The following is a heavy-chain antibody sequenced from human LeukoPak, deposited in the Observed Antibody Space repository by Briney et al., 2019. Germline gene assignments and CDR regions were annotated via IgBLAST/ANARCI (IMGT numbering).Heavy chain of an antibody. Sequence: SETLSLTCTVSGGSISSYYWSWTRQPPGKGLEWIGYIYYSGSTNYNPSLKSRVTISVDTSKNQFSLKLSSVTAADTAVYYCARTDDHYDILTGYYGYYFDYWGQGTLVTVSS. CDR3: ARTDDHYDILTGYYGYYFDY. CDR2: IYYSGST. D-gene: IGHD3-9*01. V-gene: IGHV4-59*01. CDR1: GGSISSYY. J-gene: IGHJ4*02.